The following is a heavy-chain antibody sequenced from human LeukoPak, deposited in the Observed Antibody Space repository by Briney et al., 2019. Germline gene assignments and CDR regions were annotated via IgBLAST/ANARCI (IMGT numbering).Heavy chain of an antibody. Sequence: ASVTVSCTASGYTFTSYYMHWVRQGPGQGREWMGWINPNSGGTIYAQKFQGRVTLTRDTSIRTAYMELSSLRSDDTAVYYCARSGGSGRRDFFHYWGQGTLVTVSS. CDR1: GYTFTSYY. D-gene: IGHD6-19*01. V-gene: IGHV1-2*02. CDR2: INPNSGGT. CDR3: ARSGGSGRRDFFHY. J-gene: IGHJ4*02.